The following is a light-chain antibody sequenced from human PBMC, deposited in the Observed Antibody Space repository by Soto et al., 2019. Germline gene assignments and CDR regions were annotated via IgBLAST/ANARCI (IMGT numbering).Light chain of an antibody. CDR1: SSDVGTYNY. V-gene: IGLV2-14*01. J-gene: IGLJ1*01. CDR3: SSYTSSSTYV. Sequence: QSALTQPASVCGSPGQSITISCTGTSSDVGTYNYVSWHQLHPGKAPKLMVYEVSNRPSGVSNRFSGSKSGNTASLTISGLQAEDEADYYCSSYTSSSTYVFGTGTKLTVL. CDR2: EVS.